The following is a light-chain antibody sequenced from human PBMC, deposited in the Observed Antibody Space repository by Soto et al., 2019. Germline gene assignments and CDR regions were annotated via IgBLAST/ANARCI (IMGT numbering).Light chain of an antibody. Sequence: QSVLTQPPSVSGAPGQRVTISCTGSSSNIGAGYDVHWYQQLPGTAPHLLIYGNSKRPSGVPDRFSGSKSGTSASLAITGLQAEDEAVYYCQSYDSSLSVVFGGGTKLTVL. CDR3: QSYDSSLSVV. CDR1: SSNIGAGYD. V-gene: IGLV1-40*01. J-gene: IGLJ2*01. CDR2: GNS.